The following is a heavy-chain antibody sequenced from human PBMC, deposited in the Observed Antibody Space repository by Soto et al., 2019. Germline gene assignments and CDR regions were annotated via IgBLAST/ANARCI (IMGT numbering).Heavy chain of an antibody. J-gene: IGHJ6*02. Sequence: ASVKVSCKASGYTFTGYYMHWVRQAPGQGLEWMGWINPNSGGTNYAQKFQGRVTMTRDTSISTAYMELSRLRSDDTAVYYCARADIVVVPAAMEYYYYYGMDVWGQGTRVTVSS. D-gene: IGHD2-2*01. CDR2: INPNSGGT. CDR1: GYTFTGYY. CDR3: ARADIVVVPAAMEYYYYYGMDV. V-gene: IGHV1-2*02.